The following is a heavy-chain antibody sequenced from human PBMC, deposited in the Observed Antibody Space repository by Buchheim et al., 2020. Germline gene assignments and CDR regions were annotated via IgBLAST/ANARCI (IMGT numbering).Heavy chain of an antibody. J-gene: IGHJ4*02. CDR1: GFSLSSYW. CDR3: ARGGMLTHDY. V-gene: IGHV3-7*04. D-gene: IGHD3-9*01. CDR2: IKKDGSEK. Sequence: EVQLVESGGGLVQPGGSLRLSCAASGFSLSSYWMTWVRQAPGKGLEWVANIKKDGSEKNYVDSVKGRFTISRDNAHNSLYLQMNSLRAEDTAVYYCARGGMLTHDYWGQGTL.